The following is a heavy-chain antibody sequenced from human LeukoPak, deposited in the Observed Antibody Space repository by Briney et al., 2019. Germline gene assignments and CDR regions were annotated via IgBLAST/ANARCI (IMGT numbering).Heavy chain of an antibody. CDR3: ARDFEAPSNC. D-gene: IGHD3-9*01. Sequence: RGSLRLSCAASGFTLSSYWIHWVRQAPGEGLVWVSRINPDGSTTDYADSVKGRFTISRDNTKNTVDLQMNSLRAEDTAVYYCARDFEAPSNCWGQGTLVTVSS. J-gene: IGHJ4*02. CDR1: GFTLSSYW. CDR2: INPDGSTT. V-gene: IGHV3-74*01.